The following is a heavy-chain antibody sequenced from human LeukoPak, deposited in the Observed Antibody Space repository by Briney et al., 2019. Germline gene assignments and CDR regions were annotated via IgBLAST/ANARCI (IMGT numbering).Heavy chain of an antibody. J-gene: IGHJ4*02. V-gene: IGHV3-23*01. CDR1: GFTFSSYA. Sequence: SGGSLRLSCAASGFTFSSYAMSWVRQAPGKGLEWVSAISGSGGSTYYADSVKGRFTISRDNSKNTLYLQMNSLRAEDTAVYYCAKASRDLGYYFDYWGQGTLVTVSS. CDR2: ISGSGGST. CDR3: AKASRDLGYYFDY. D-gene: IGHD3-16*01.